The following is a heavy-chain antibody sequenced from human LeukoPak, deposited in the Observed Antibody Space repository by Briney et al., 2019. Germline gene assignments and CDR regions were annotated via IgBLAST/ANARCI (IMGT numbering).Heavy chain of an antibody. D-gene: IGHD2-8*01. CDR1: GYNFGIYW. CDR2: IHPGDSDT. CDR3: AKHGKYASGSHYFDY. V-gene: IGHV5-51*01. J-gene: IGHJ4*02. Sequence: GESLQISCKASGYNFGIYWIGWVRQMPGKGLEWMGIIHPGDSDTRYSPSFQGQVTISADKSISTAYLQLSSLKASDTAIYYCAKHGKYASGSHYFDYWGQGTLVTVSS.